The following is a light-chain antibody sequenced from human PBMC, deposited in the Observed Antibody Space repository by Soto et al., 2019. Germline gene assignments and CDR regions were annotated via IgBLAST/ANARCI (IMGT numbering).Light chain of an antibody. CDR3: QQLNSYPIT. J-gene: IGKJ5*01. CDR1: QGISSY. Sequence: DIQLTQSPSFLSASVGDRVTITCRASQGISSYLAWYQQKPGKAPKLLIYAASTLQSGVPSRFSGSGSGTEFTLTTSSLQPEDFATYYCQQLNSYPITFGQGTRLDIK. V-gene: IGKV1-9*01. CDR2: AAS.